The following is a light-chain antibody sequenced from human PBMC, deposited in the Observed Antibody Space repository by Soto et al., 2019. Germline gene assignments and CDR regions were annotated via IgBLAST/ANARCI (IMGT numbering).Light chain of an antibody. Sequence: QSALTQPPSASGSPGQSLTISCTGTSTDVGNYNYVSWYQQHPGKAPKLMISDVNRRPSGVPDRFSGSKSGNTASLTVSELQAEDEADYYCSSYAGSNNWVFGGGTKVTLL. CDR2: DVN. CDR1: STDVGNYNY. J-gene: IGLJ2*01. V-gene: IGLV2-8*01. CDR3: SSYAGSNNWV.